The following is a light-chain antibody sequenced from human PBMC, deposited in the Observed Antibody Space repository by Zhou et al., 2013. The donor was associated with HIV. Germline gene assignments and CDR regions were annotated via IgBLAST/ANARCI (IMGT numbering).Light chain of an antibody. V-gene: IGKV3D-15*01. CDR2: GAS. Sequence: EIVMTQSPATLSVSPGERATLSCRASQSVSSNLAWYQQKPGQAPRLLIYGASTRATGIPDRFSGSGSGTDFTLTISRLDPEDFAVYYCQQYGTSPWTFGQGTKVEIK. J-gene: IGKJ1*01. CDR3: QQYGTSPWT. CDR1: QSVSSN.